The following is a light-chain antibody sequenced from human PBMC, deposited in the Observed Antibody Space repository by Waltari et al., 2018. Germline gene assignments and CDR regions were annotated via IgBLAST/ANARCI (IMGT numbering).Light chain of an antibody. V-gene: IGKV2-28*01. Sequence: IVMTQSPLSLPVTPGEPASISCSSSRSLLHSTDQNYLEWSFPKPGQSPQLLIYLGSNRASGVPDRFRGRGSGTDFTLEISRVEAEDVGIYFCMQALQTPWTFGQGTKVEIK. CDR1: RSLLHSTDQNY. CDR2: LGS. CDR3: MQALQTPWT. J-gene: IGKJ1*01.